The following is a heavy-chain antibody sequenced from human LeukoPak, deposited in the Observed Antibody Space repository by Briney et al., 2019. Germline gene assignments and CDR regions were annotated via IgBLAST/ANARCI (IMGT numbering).Heavy chain of an antibody. Sequence: SETLSLTCTVSGGSIRGYYWSWIRQPPGKGLEWIGYFYYRGSTNYNPSLKSRVSISVDTSKNQVSLKLNSVTTADTAVYYCARGLRDLLPDFWGQGTLVTVSS. CDR3: ARGLRDLLPDF. CDR1: GGSIRGYY. V-gene: IGHV4-59*01. J-gene: IGHJ4*02. D-gene: IGHD2-21*01. CDR2: FYYRGST.